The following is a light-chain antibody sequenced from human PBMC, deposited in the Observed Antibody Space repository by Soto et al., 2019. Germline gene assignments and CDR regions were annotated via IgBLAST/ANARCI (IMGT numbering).Light chain of an antibody. CDR2: DAS. Sequence: DIQMTQSPSSLSASVGDRVTITCQASQDISNYLNWYQQKPGKAPKLQIYDASNLETGVPSRFSGSGSGTDFTFTISSLQPEDIATYYCQQYDNLPALTFGGGTKVDIK. CDR1: QDISNY. CDR3: QQYDNLPALT. V-gene: IGKV1-33*01. J-gene: IGKJ4*01.